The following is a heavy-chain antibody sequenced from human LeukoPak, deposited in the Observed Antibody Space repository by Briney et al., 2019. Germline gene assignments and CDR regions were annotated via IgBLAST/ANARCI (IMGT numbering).Heavy chain of an antibody. CDR1: GGTFSSYA. CDR2: IIPIFGTA. CDR3: ATLDHDVVGGYSHLGH. D-gene: IGHD3-9*01. J-gene: IGHJ4*02. Sequence: GASVKVSCKASGGTFSSYAISWVRQAPGQGLEWMGGIIPIFGTANYAQKFQGRVTITADESTSTAYMELSSLRSEDTAVYYCATLDHDVVGGYSHLGHWGQGALVTVSS. V-gene: IGHV1-69*13.